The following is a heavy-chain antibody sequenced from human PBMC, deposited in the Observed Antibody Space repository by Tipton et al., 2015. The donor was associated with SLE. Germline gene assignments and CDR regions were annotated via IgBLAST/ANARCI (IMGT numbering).Heavy chain of an antibody. J-gene: IGHJ6*02. Sequence: LRLSCTVSGGSISRHSWNWIRQPPGKGLQWIGYLDYTGSTNYSPSLKRRVTMSIDTSKNQFSLRLSSVTAADTAVYYCARSTSRPSSYYFYGLDVWGQGTTVTVSS. V-gene: IGHV4-59*11. CDR1: GGSISRHS. CDR3: ARSTSRPSSYYFYGLDV. CDR2: LDYTGST. D-gene: IGHD6-6*01.